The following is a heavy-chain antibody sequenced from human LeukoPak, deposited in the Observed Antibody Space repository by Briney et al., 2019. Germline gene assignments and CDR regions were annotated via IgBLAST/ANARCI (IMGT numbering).Heavy chain of an antibody. J-gene: IGHJ4*02. D-gene: IGHD6-13*01. V-gene: IGHV1-2*06. CDR2: INNKSGGR. CDR1: GYTFTGYY. Sequence: GGAVKVSCKGSGYTFTGYYMHWVGQAPGKGLEGMGRINNKSGGRKYVQKFQGRVNLHRERQIRKAYVELSRLRSDDTAVYYCARFFRAAAAGLGYWGQGTLVTVSS. CDR3: ARFFRAAAAGLGY.